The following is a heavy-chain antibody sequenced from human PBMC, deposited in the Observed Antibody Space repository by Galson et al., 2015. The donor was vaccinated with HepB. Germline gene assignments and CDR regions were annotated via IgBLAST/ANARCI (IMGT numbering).Heavy chain of an antibody. V-gene: IGHV3-7*03. CDR1: GFDFRSYW. CDR3: VRERALAASIPEWLDL. J-gene: IGHJ5*02. D-gene: IGHD2-15*01. CDR2: IKEDGGEK. Sequence: SLRLSCAASGFDFRSYWMSWVRQTPGKGLEWVANIKEDGGEKSYVDSVKGRFTISRDNAKKSLNLQMDSLTGEDTAVYYCVRERALAASIPEWLDLWGQGTLVSVSS.